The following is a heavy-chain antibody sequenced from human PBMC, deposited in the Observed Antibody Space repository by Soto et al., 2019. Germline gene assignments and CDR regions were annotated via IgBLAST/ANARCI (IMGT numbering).Heavy chain of an antibody. D-gene: IGHD3-10*01. CDR1: GYTLTELS. J-gene: IGHJ6*03. Sequence: ASVKVSCTVSGYTLTELSMHWVRQAPGKGLEWMGGFDPEDGETIYAQKFQGRVTMTEDTSTDTAYMELSSLRSEDTAVYYCATAHTHGSGSVYYYYYYMDVWGKGTTVTVSS. CDR3: ATAHTHGSGSVYYYYYYMDV. V-gene: IGHV1-24*01. CDR2: FDPEDGET.